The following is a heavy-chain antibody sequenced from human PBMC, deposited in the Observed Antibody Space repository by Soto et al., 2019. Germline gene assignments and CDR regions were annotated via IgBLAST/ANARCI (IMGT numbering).Heavy chain of an antibody. Sequence: PSETLSLTCAVYGGSFSGYYWSWIRQPPGKGLEWIGEINHSGSTNYNPSLKSRVTISVDTSKNQFSLKLSSVTAADTAVYDCARGLWERVRGVIGMDVWGQGTTVT. CDR3: ARGLWERVRGVIGMDV. J-gene: IGHJ6*02. CDR2: INHSGST. D-gene: IGHD3-10*01. CDR1: GGSFSGYY. V-gene: IGHV4-34*01.